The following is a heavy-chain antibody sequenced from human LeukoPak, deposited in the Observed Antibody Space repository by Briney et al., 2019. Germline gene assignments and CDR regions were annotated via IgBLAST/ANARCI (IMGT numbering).Heavy chain of an antibody. CDR3: ARGEGALLWFGELLSPSYYYGMDV. CDR2: INPNSGGT. CDR1: GYTFTGYY. V-gene: IGHV1-2*02. D-gene: IGHD3-10*01. J-gene: IGHJ6*02. Sequence: GASVKVSCKASGYTFTGYYMHWVRQAPGQGLEWMGWINPNSGGTNYAQKFQGRVTMTRDTSISTAYMELSRLRSDDTAVYYCARGEGALLWFGELLSPSYYYGMDVWGQGTTDTVSS.